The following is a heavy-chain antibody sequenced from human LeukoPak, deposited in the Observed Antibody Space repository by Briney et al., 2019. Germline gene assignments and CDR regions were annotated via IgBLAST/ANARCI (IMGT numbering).Heavy chain of an antibody. D-gene: IGHD1-26*01. J-gene: IGHJ4*02. Sequence: SETLSLTCAVYGGSFSGYYWSWIRQPPGKGLEWIGEINHSGSTNYNPSLKSRVTISVDTSKNQFSLKLSSVTAAGTAVYYCAGAGYSGSRKCYFDYWGQGTLVTVSS. CDR2: INHSGST. V-gene: IGHV4-34*01. CDR3: AGAGYSGSRKCYFDY. CDR1: GGSFSGYY.